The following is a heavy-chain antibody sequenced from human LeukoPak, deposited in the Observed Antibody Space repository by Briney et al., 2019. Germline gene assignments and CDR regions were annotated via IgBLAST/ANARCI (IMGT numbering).Heavy chain of an antibody. J-gene: IGHJ6*03. Sequence: GGSLRLSCAASGFTFDDYGMSWVRQAPGKGLEWVSAISGSGGSTYYADSVKGRFTISRDNSKNTLYLQMNSLRAEDTAVYYCAKRGGLPPLDYYYYYMDVWGKGTTVTVSS. CDR1: GFTFDDYG. D-gene: IGHD2-21*02. CDR2: ISGSGGST. CDR3: AKRGGLPPLDYYYYYMDV. V-gene: IGHV3-23*01.